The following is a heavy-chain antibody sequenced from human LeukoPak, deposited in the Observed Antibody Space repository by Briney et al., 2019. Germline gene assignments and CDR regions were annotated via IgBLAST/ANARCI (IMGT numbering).Heavy chain of an antibody. CDR1: GFVFSSYG. Sequence: PGGSLRLSCAASGFVFSSYGIHWVRQAPGKGLEWVSFIRFDGTTQYYADSVKGRSTISRDNAKNSLYLQMNSLRAEDTAVYYCARGGTYQPLLGYWGQGTLVTVSS. D-gene: IGHD2-2*01. V-gene: IGHV3-30*02. CDR2: IRFDGTTQ. J-gene: IGHJ4*02. CDR3: ARGGTYQPLLGY.